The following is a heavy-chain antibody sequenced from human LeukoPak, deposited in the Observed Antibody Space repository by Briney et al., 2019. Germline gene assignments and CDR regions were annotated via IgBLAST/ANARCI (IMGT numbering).Heavy chain of an antibody. CDR2: ISSSSSYI. V-gene: IGHV3-21*01. J-gene: IGHJ4*02. CDR1: GFTFSSYS. D-gene: IGHD5-24*01. Sequence: PGGSLRLSCAASGFTFSSYSMNWVRQAPGKGLEWVSSISSSSSYIYYADSVKGRFTISRDNAKNSLYLQMNSLRAEDTAVYYCARLATIRGKGPDYWGQGTLVTVSS. CDR3: ARLATIRGKGPDY.